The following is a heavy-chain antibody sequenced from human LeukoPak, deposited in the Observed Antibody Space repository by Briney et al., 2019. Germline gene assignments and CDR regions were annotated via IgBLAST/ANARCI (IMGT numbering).Heavy chain of an antibody. V-gene: IGHV5-51*01. J-gene: IGHJ5*02. D-gene: IGHD2-2*01. CDR3: ARLGGVRYCSSTSCYPDWFDP. Sequence: GEPLKISCQGSGYSFTSYWIGWVRKMPGKGLEWLGSIYPGDSDTRYSPSFQGKVTISADKSISTAYLQWSSLKVSDTAMYYCARLGGVRYCSSTSCYPDWFDPWGQGTLVTVSS. CDR2: IYPGDSDT. CDR1: GYSFTSYW.